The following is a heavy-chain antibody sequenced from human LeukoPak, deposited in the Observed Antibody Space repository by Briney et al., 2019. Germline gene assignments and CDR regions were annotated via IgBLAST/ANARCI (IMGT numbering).Heavy chain of an antibody. Sequence: GSLRLYCAAXGFTFSNYDMHWVRQAAGKGLEWVSGIGTAGDTHYPGSVKGRFTISRENAKHSFYLQMNSLRAGDTAVYYCARAARYYGSTGAHAFDIWGQGTMVTVS. J-gene: IGHJ3*02. CDR3: ARAARYYGSTGAHAFDI. CDR2: IGTAGDT. CDR1: GFTFSNYD. D-gene: IGHD3-22*01. V-gene: IGHV3-13*01.